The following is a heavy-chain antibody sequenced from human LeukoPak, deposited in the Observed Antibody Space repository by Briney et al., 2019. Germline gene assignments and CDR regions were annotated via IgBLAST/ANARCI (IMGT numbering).Heavy chain of an antibody. J-gene: IGHJ6*02. Sequence: GGSLRPSCAASGFTFSSYSMNWVRQAPGKGLEWVSSISSSSYIYYADSVKGRFTISRDNAKNSLYLQMNSLRAEDTAVYYCARAEMVRLGYYYGMDVWGQGTTVTVSS. V-gene: IGHV3-21*01. D-gene: IGHD3-10*01. CDR2: ISSSSYI. CDR3: ARAEMVRLGYYYGMDV. CDR1: GFTFSSYS.